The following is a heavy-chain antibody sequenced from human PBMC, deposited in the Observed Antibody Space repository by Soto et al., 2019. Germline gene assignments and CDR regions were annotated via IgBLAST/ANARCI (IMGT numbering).Heavy chain of an antibody. CDR1: GFTFGSYA. D-gene: IGHD3-22*01. V-gene: IGHV3-49*03. CDR3: TRYYYESSGYYVY. J-gene: IGHJ4*02. Sequence: PGGSLRLSCTGSGFTFGSYALSWFRQAPGKGLEWVGVIRSEANGGTTDYAASVKGRITISRDDSKSIAYMEINSLQTEDTAVYYCTRYYYESSGYYVYWGQGALVIVS. CDR2: IRSEANGGTT.